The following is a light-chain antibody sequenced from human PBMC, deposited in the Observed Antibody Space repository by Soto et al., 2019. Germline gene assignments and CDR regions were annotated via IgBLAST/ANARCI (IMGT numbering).Light chain of an antibody. CDR2: GAS. J-gene: IGKJ4*01. CDR1: PSLSSN. Sequence: EIEMTKSPSTLSVSPGARATLSCRSSPSLSSNLAWYQQKQGQTPRLLLYGASTRATGVPVRFSGSGSGTEFNLTISCLQSEDFAVYYCQQYNDWPPLTFGGGTKVEIK. CDR3: QQYNDWPPLT. V-gene: IGKV3-15*01.